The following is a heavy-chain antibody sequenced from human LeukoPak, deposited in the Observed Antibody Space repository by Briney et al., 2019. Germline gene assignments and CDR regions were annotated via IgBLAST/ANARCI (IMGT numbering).Heavy chain of an antibody. Sequence: GGSLRLSCAASGFTFSSYAMSWVRQAPGKGLEWVSAISGSGGSTYYADSVKGRFTISRDNSKNTLYLQMNSLRAEDTAVYYCATLGSYYPLAYWGQGTLVTVSS. CDR1: GFTFSSYA. V-gene: IGHV3-23*01. J-gene: IGHJ4*02. CDR2: ISGSGGST. D-gene: IGHD1-26*01. CDR3: ATLGSYYPLAY.